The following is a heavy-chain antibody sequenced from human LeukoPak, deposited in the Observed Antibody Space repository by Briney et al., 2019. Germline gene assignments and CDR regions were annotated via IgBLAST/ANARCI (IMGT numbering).Heavy chain of an antibody. D-gene: IGHD2-21*01. CDR2: IRYDGSNK. CDR1: GFTFSSYG. J-gene: IGHJ3*02. CDR3: AKDLRFLYAFDI. V-gene: IGHV3-30*02. Sequence: GGSLRPSCAASGFTFSSYGMHWVRQAPGKGLEWVAFIRYDGSNKYYADSVKGRFTISRDNSKNTLYLQMNSLRAEDTAVYYCAKDLRFLYAFDIWGQGTMVTVSS.